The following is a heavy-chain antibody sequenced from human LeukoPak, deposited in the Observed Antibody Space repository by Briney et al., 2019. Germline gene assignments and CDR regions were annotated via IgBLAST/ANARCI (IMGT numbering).Heavy chain of an antibody. CDR3: ARAIAYCGGDACFSI. CDR1: GFSFSVYW. D-gene: IGHD2-21*02. V-gene: IGHV3-21*01. J-gene: IGHJ3*02. Sequence: GGSLRLSCAASGFSFSVYWMHWVRQAPGKGLEWVSSISSSSSYIYYADSVKGRFTISRDNAKNSLYLQMNSLRAEDTAVYYCARAIAYCGGDACFSIWGQGTMVTVSS. CDR2: ISSSSSYI.